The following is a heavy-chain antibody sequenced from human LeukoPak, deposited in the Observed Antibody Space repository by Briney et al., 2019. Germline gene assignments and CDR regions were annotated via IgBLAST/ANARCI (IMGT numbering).Heavy chain of an antibody. CDR1: GYTFTSYD. CDR3: ALLTGEYYYYYGMDV. Sequence: ASVTVSYKASGYTFTSYDINWVRQAAGQGLAWMGWMNPNSGNTGYAQKFQGRVTMTRNTSISTAYMELSSLRSEDTAVYYCALLTGEYYYYYGMDVWGQGTTVTVSS. V-gene: IGHV1-8*01. D-gene: IGHD1-26*01. CDR2: MNPNSGNT. J-gene: IGHJ6*02.